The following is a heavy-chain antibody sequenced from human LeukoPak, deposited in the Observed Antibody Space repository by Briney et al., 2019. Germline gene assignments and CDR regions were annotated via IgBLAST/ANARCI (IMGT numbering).Heavy chain of an antibody. V-gene: IGHV4-59*11. CDR1: GGSISSHY. J-gene: IGHJ6*03. CDR2: IYYSGST. D-gene: IGHD5-18*01. CDR3: ASGGYGYGYPLTYYYYMDV. Sequence: SETLSLTCTVSGGSISSHYWSWIRQPPGKGLEWIGYIYYSGSTNYNPSLKSRVTISVDTSKNQFSLKLSSVTAADTAVYYCASGGYGYGYPLTYYYYMDVWGKGTTVTVSS.